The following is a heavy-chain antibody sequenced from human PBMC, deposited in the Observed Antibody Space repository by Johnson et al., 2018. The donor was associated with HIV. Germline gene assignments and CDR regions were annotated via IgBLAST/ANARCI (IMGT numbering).Heavy chain of an antibody. V-gene: IGHV3-64*01. Sequence: VQLVESGGGLVKPGGSLRLSCAASGFTFSSWPMHWVRQAPGKGLEYVSRITGSGDTYYVNSVKGRFTISRDNSKSTLYLQMDSLRAEDTAVYYCATDYNFWSGRPDSFDVWGQGTMVSVSS. CDR2: ITGSGDT. CDR1: GFTFSSWP. D-gene: IGHD3-3*01. CDR3: ATDYNFWSGRPDSFDV. J-gene: IGHJ3*01.